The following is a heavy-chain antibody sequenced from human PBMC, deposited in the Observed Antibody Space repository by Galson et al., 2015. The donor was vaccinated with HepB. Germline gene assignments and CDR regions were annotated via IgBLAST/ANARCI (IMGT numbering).Heavy chain of an antibody. CDR2: IYYTGST. D-gene: IGHD5-24*01. Sequence: LSLTCTVSGGSIRSYYWSWIRQPPGKGLEWIGYIYYTGSTNYNPSLKSRVTISVDTSKNQFSLKLSSVTAADTAVYYCARRGYTNYFDYMDVWGKGTTVTVSS. V-gene: IGHV4-59*08. CDR1: GGSIRSYY. J-gene: IGHJ6*03. CDR3: ARRGYTNYFDYMDV.